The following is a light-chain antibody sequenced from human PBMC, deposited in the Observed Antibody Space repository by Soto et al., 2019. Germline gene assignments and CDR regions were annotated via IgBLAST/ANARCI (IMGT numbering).Light chain of an antibody. V-gene: IGKV3-20*01. CDR2: GAS. J-gene: IGKJ5*01. CDR3: QQYGNSPFT. Sequence: EIVLTQSPGTLSLSPGERATLSCRASQSVGSSYLAWYQQKPGQAPRLFIYGASSRATGIPDRFSGSGSGTDFTHTISRLEPEDFAVYYCQQYGNSPFTFGQGTRLEIK. CDR1: QSVGSSY.